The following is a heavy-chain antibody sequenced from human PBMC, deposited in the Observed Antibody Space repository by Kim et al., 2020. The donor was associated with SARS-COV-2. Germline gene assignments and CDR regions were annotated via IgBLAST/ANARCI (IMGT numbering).Heavy chain of an antibody. V-gene: IGHV1-3*01. CDR1: GYTFTSYA. J-gene: IGHJ3*02. D-gene: IGHD2-21*01. Sequence: ASVKVSCKASGYTFTSYAMHWVRQAPGQRLEWMGWINAGNGNTKYSQKFQGRVTITRDTSASTAYMELSSLRSEDTAVYYCASLIVVVSYPQNAFDIWGQGTMVTVSS. CDR3: ASLIVVVSYPQNAFDI. CDR2: INAGNGNT.